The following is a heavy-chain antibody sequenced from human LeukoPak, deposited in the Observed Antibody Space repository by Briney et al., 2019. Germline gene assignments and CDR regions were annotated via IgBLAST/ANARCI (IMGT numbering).Heavy chain of an antibody. CDR2: IKQDGSEK. Sequence: PGGSLRLSCAASGFTFSTYAMSWVRQAPGKGLEWVANIKQDGSEKYYVDTVKGRFTISRDKAKNSLYLQMNSLRDEDTAVYYCARDRITMVRGSFKSYFDYWGQGTLVTVSS. D-gene: IGHD3-10*01. CDR3: ARDRITMVRGSFKSYFDY. J-gene: IGHJ4*02. V-gene: IGHV3-7*01. CDR1: GFTFSTYA.